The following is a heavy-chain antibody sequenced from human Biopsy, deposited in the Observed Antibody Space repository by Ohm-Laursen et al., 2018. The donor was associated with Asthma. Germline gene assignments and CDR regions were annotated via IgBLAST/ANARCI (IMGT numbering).Heavy chain of an antibody. J-gene: IGHJ6*02. Sequence: SQTLSLTCIVGGAYIGSRDHHWSWIRQSPGTGLEWIGFVSWSGTTHYNRSLERRLSISIDTTRNEFSMTLRSVTAADTAVYFCARVASYGDLYFGIDVWGPGTTVSVS. CDR1: GAYIGSRDHH. CDR3: ARVASYGDLYFGIDV. CDR2: VSWSGTT. V-gene: IGHV4-30-4*01. D-gene: IGHD4-17*01.